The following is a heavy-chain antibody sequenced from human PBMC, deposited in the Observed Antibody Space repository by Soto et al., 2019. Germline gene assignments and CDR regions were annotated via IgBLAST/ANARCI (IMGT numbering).Heavy chain of an antibody. D-gene: IGHD3-10*01. V-gene: IGHV4-39*01. J-gene: IGHJ6*02. CDR2: IYYTGST. CDR3: ARRSPGGLPGSYYYGMDV. Sequence: SETLSLTRTVSDGSISSTNYYWGWIRQPPGKGLEWIGSIYYTGSTYYNPSLKSRVTISVDTSKNQFSLKLSSVTAADTAVYYCARRSPGGLPGSYYYGMDVWGQGTTVTVSS. CDR1: DGSISSTNYY.